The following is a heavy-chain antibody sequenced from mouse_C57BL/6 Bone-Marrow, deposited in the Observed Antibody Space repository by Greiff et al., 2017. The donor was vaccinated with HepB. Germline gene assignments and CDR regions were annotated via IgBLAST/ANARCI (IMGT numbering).Heavy chain of an antibody. CDR2: IYPGDGDT. J-gene: IGHJ3*01. V-gene: IGHV1-80*01. D-gene: IGHD3-2*02. CDR1: GYAFSSYW. CDR3: ARSGSSGYVNLFAY. Sequence: QVQLQQSGAELVKPGASVKISCKASGYAFSSYWMNWVKQRPGKGLEWIGQIYPGDGDTNYNGKFKGKATLTADKSSSTAYMQLSSLTSEDSAVYFCARSGSSGYVNLFAYWGQGTLVTVSA.